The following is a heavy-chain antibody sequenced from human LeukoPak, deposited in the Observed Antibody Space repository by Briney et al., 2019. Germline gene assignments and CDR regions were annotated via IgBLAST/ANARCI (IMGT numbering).Heavy chain of an antibody. V-gene: IGHV3-64D*06. D-gene: IGHD4-17*01. Sequence: PGGSLRHSCSASGFTFSSYAMHWVRRAPGKGLEYVSAISSNGGSTYYADSVKGRFTISRDNSKNTLYLQMSSLRYEDTAVYYCVKDREFGYGDYSGASDIWGQGTMVTVSS. CDR3: VKDREFGYGDYSGASDI. J-gene: IGHJ3*02. CDR1: GFTFSSYA. CDR2: ISSNGGST.